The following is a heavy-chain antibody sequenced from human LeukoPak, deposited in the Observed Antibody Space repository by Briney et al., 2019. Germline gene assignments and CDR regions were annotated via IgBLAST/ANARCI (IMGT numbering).Heavy chain of an antibody. CDR2: IYYSGST. Sequence: SETLSLTCPVSGGSISSYYWSWIRQPPGKGLEWIGYIYYSGSTNYNPSLNSRVTISVDTSKNQFSLKLSSVTAADTAVYYCARDSGFRPYYFDYWGQGTLVTVSS. V-gene: IGHV4-59*01. J-gene: IGHJ4*02. CDR3: ARDSGFRPYYFDY. CDR1: GGSISSYY. D-gene: IGHD3-10*01.